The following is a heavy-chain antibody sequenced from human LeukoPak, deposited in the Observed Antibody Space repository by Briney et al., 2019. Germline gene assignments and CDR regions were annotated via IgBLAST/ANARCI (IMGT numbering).Heavy chain of an antibody. Sequence: GRSMRLSCEASGFTFRSYGKHWVRQAPGKGLEWVAVIWSDGNTKYYADSGEGRFNISRDNSNNTLFLQVYSLRVVDTAVYFCAKQRRFREYFFDYWGQGTLVTVSS. CDR2: IWSDGNTK. CDR3: AKQRRFREYFFDY. J-gene: IGHJ4*02. D-gene: IGHD2/OR15-2a*01. V-gene: IGHV3-33*06. CDR1: GFTFRSYG.